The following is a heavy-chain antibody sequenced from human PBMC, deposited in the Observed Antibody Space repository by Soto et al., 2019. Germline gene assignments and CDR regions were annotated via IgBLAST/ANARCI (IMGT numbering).Heavy chain of an antibody. Sequence: SVKVSCKASGGTFSSYAISWVRQAPGQGLEWMGGIIPIFGTANYAQKFQGRVTITADESTSTADMELSSLRSEDTAVYYCARENYDILTGYYGPFDPWGQGTLVTVSS. D-gene: IGHD3-9*01. V-gene: IGHV1-69*13. CDR1: GGTFSSYA. J-gene: IGHJ5*02. CDR3: ARENYDILTGYYGPFDP. CDR2: IIPIFGTA.